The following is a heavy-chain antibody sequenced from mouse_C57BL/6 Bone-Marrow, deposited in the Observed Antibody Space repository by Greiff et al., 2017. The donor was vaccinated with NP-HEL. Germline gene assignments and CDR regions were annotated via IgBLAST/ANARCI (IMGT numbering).Heavy chain of an antibody. Sequence: QVQLQQSGPELVKPGASVKISCKASGYAFSSSWMNWVKQRPGKGLEWIGRIYPGDGDTNYNGKFKGKATLTADKSSSTAYMQLSSLTSEDSAVYFCASYYPVWFAYWGQGTLVTVSA. D-gene: IGHD1-1*01. CDR3: ASYYPVWFAY. CDR1: GYAFSSSW. CDR2: IYPGDGDT. V-gene: IGHV1-82*01. J-gene: IGHJ3*01.